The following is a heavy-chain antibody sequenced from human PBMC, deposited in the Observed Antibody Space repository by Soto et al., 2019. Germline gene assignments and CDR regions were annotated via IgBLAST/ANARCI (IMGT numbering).Heavy chain of an antibody. CDR3: ARFRVSYYYYMDV. J-gene: IGHJ6*03. V-gene: IGHV3-48*01. CDR1: GFTFSSYS. CDR2: ISSSSSTI. Sequence: GGSLRLSCAASGFTFSSYSMNWVRQAPGKGLEWVSYISSSSSTIYYADSVKGRFTISRDNAKNSLYLQMNSLRAEDTAVYYCARFRVSYYYYMDVWGKGTTVTVSS.